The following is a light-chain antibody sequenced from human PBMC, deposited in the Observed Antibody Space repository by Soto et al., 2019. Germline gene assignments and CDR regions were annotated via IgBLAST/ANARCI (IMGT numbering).Light chain of an antibody. CDR1: QIINNY. Sequence: IQITRAPSSLSASVGDRVTITCQARQIINNYLNWYQQKPGRPPKLLIYDASNLEAAVPSRFRGSGSGTDFTFTISRLQPEDIATYYCQQHANFPTFGQGTRLDIK. CDR3: QQHANFPT. J-gene: IGKJ5*01. V-gene: IGKV1-33*01. CDR2: DAS.